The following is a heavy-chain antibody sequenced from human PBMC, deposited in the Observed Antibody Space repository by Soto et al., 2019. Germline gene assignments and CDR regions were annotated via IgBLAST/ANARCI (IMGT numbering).Heavy chain of an antibody. CDR1: GGSISSGGYY. Sequence: ASETLSLTCTVSGGSISSGGYYWSWIRHPPGKGLEWIGEVNHSGSTNYTPSLTSRVTISVDTSKNQFSLKLSSVTAADTAVYYCRGAMDYFDVWGEVTPVTVTS. CDR2: VNHSGST. V-gene: IGHV4-39*07. D-gene: IGHD2-2*01. CDR3: RGAMDYFDV. J-gene: IGHJ4*02.